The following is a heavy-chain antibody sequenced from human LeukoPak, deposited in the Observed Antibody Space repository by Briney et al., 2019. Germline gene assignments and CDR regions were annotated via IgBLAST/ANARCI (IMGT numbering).Heavy chain of an antibody. J-gene: IGHJ3*02. CDR1: GYTFSGYY. CDR3: ARDCTSCYDAFDI. Sequence: ASVTVSCKASGYTFSGYYLHWVRQAPEQGLEWMGWINPNSGGSNYAQKFQGRVTMTRDTSISTACMEMSRLRSDDTAVYYCARDCTSCYDAFDIWGQGTMVTVSS. D-gene: IGHD2-2*01. CDR2: INPNSGGS. V-gene: IGHV1-2*02.